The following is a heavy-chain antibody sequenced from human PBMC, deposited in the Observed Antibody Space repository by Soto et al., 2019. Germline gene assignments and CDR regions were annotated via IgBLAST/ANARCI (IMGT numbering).Heavy chain of an antibody. J-gene: IGHJ4*02. V-gene: IGHV1-3*01. Sequence: ASVKVSCKASVYTFTSYAIHWVRQAPGQRLEWMGWINAGNGNTKYSQKFQGRVTITRDTSASTAYMELSSLRSDDTAVYYCARDMGFGLSDYWGQGTLVTVSS. CDR2: INAGNGNT. CDR1: VYTFTSYA. CDR3: ARDMGFGLSDY. D-gene: IGHD3-10*01.